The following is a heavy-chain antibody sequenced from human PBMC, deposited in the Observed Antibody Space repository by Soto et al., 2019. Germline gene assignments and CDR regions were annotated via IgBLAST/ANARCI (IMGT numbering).Heavy chain of an antibody. J-gene: IGHJ4*02. V-gene: IGHV4-34*01. CDR1: GGSFSGYY. CDR3: ARGPNRHLDY. CDR2: INHSGST. Sequence: PSETLSLTCAVYGGSFSGYYWSWIRQPPGKGLEWIGEINHSGSTNYNPSLKSRVTISVDTSKNQFSLKLSSVTAADTAVYYCARGPNRHLDYWGQGTLVTVSS.